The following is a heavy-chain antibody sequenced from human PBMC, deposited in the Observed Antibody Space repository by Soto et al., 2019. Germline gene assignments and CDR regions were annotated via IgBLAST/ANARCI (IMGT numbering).Heavy chain of an antibody. CDR1: GFTLSSHG. CDR2: ISYDGSTQ. V-gene: IGHV3-30*05. CDR3: ARGAEFQTLQRDFFYGMDV. Sequence: QVQLVESGGGVVQPGRSLRLSCAASGFTLSSHGMHWVRQAPGKGLEWVAVISYDGSTQYYADAVRGRFTISRDNSKNTLYLQTNSLRGEGTAVYYCARGAEFQTLQRDFFYGMDVWGQGTTVSVSS. J-gene: IGHJ6*02. D-gene: IGHD3-10*01.